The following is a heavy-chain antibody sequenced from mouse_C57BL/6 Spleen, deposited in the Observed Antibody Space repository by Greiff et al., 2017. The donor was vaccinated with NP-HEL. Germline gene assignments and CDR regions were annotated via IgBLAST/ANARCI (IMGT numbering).Heavy chain of an antibody. CDR2: IYPGSGNT. CDR3: ARGGVGYSDY. J-gene: IGHJ2*01. Sequence: VQRVESGAELVRPGASVKLSCKASGYTFTDYYINWVKQRPGQGLEWIARIYPGSGNTYYNEKFKGKATLTAEKSSSTAYMQLSSLTSEDSAVYFCARGGVGYSDYWGQGTTLTVSS. V-gene: IGHV1-76*01. CDR1: GYTFTDYY.